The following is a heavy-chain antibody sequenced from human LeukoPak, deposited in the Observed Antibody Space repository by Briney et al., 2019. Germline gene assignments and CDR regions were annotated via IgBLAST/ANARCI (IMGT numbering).Heavy chain of an antibody. CDR1: GFAISNYA. D-gene: IGHD3-10*01. J-gene: IGHJ4*02. CDR2: LRSDGST. Sequence: PGGSLRLSCAASGFAISNYAMDWVRQAPGKGLEWVSSLRSDGSTHYADSVKGRFTVSRDNSKNTLYLQMTSLRAEDTALYYCAQEGHVSELDYWGPGTLVTVSS. V-gene: IGHV3-23*01. CDR3: AQEGHVSELDY.